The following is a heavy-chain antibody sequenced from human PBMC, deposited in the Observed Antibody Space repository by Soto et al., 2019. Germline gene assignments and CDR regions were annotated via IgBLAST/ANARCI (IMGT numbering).Heavy chain of an antibody. CDR2: ISRSAGNT. Sequence: LRLSCAASGFTFSSYSMNWVRQAPGPGLEWVSSISRSAGNTYYADSVKGRFTISRDNAKNSMYLQMTSLRAEDTAVYYCARDQVPGLDAFDIWGQGTRVTVAS. V-gene: IGHV3-21*01. J-gene: IGHJ3*02. CDR1: GFTFSSYS. CDR3: ARDQVPGLDAFDI.